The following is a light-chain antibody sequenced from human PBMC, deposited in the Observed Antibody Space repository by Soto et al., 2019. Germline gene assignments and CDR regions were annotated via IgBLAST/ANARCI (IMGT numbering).Light chain of an antibody. CDR2: DAS. J-gene: IGKJ2*01. V-gene: IGKV3-11*01. CDR1: QSVDSS. CDR3: QQRGA. Sequence: EVVLTQSPSTLSLSPGERATLSCRASQSVDSSLAWYQQKVGQAPRLLIYDASNRATGIPGRFSGSGSGTDFTVTLRSLEPEDFAVYYCQQRGAFGQGTKVEI.